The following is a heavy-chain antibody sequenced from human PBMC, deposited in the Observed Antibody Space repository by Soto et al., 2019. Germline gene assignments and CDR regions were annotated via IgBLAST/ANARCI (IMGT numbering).Heavy chain of an antibody. J-gene: IGHJ5*02. CDR3: ARERPDGSRLDP. Sequence: QVQLQESGPGLVKPSQTLSLTCTVSGGSISSGDYYWSWIRQPPGKGLEWIGYSYDSGSTYYNPSLKSRVTISVDTSKNHFSLKLSSVTAADTAVYYCARERPDGSRLDPWGQGTLVTVS. D-gene: IGHD6-13*01. CDR2: SYDSGST. V-gene: IGHV4-30-4*01. CDR1: GGSISSGDYY.